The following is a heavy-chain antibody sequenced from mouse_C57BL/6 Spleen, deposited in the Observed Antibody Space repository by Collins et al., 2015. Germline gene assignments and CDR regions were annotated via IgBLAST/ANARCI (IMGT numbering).Heavy chain of an antibody. Sequence: WKASGYTFTSYWMHWVKQRPGQGLEWIGNINPSNGGTNYNEKFKSKATLTVDKSSSTAYMQLSSLTSEDSAVYYCARAGDGYYHWYFDVWGTGTTVTVSS. CDR3: ARAGDGYYHWYFDV. J-gene: IGHJ1*03. V-gene: IGHV1-53*01. CDR1: GYTFTSYW. D-gene: IGHD2-3*01. CDR2: INPSNGGT.